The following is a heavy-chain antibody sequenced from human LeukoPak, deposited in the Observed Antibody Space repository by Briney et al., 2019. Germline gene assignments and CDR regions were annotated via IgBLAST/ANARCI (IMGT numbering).Heavy chain of an antibody. D-gene: IGHD3-22*01. CDR3: ARLWVGYYDSRAFDI. Sequence: RGASLQISCEGSGSIFTSYWIGGGRQLPGKGREGRGIIYPGDADTRDSPSFQGQVTISADKTNSTAYLQWSSLKPSDTAMYYCARLWVGYYDSRAFDIWGQGTMVTVSS. CDR2: IYPGDADT. CDR1: GSIFTSYW. V-gene: IGHV5-51*01. J-gene: IGHJ3*02.